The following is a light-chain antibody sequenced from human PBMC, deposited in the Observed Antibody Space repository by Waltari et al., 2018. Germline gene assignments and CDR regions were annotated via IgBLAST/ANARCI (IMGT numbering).Light chain of an antibody. CDR2: GAF. J-gene: IGKJ4*01. CDR3: LQYQAYPLT. CDR1: QDITKY. Sequence: DIQMTQSPSSLSASVGDRVTITCRASQDITKYLPWFQQKPGRAPKSLIYGAFILQSGVSSNFSGSGSGTDFTLTITSLQPEDFGTYYCLQYQAYPLTVGGGTKVDIK. V-gene: IGKV1-16*02.